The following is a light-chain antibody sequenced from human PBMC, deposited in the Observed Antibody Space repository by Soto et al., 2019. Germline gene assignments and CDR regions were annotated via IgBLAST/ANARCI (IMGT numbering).Light chain of an antibody. V-gene: IGKV1-39*01. CDR1: QSISSY. CDR2: DAS. Sequence: DIQMTQSPSSLSASVGDRVTITCRASQSISSYLNWYQQKPGKAPNLLMYDASVLQSGVPSRFSGSGFGTDFTLTISSLQPDDFATYYCQQSYSTPYTFGQGTKLEIK. J-gene: IGKJ2*01. CDR3: QQSYSTPYT.